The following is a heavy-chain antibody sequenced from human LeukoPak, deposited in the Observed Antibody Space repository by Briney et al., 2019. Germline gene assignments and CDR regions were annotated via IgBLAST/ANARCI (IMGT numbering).Heavy chain of an antibody. CDR3: AIAYCGGDCYSPYYHYMDV. D-gene: IGHD2-21*01. V-gene: IGHV4-59*12. J-gene: IGHJ6*03. CDR2: IYYSGST. CDR1: GGSISSYY. Sequence: PSETLSLTCTVSGGSISSYYWSWIRQPPGKGLEWIGYIYYSGSTNYNPSLKSRVTISVDTSKNQFSLKLSSVTAADTAVYYCAIAYCGGDCYSPYYHYMDVWGKGTTVTVSS.